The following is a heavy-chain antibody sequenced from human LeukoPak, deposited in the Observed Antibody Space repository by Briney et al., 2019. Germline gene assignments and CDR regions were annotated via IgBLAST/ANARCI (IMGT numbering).Heavy chain of an antibody. CDR2: ISSSGSTI. J-gene: IGHJ6*02. D-gene: IGHD3-22*01. V-gene: IGHV3-11*04. CDR3: VRDLLDYDVLSGLHHYYMDV. CDR1: GFTFSDYY. Sequence: GGSLRLSCAASGFTFSDYYMSWIRQAPGKGLEWVSYISSSGSTIYYADSVKGRFTISRDNAKNSLYLQMSTLRAEDTAVYYCVRDLLDYDVLSGLHHYYMDVWGQGTTVSVSS.